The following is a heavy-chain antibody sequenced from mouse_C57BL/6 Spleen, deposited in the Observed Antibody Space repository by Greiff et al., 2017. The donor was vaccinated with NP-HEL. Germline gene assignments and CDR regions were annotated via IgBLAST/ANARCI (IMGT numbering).Heavy chain of an antibody. CDR3: ARSDDYDGFYWYFDV. J-gene: IGHJ1*03. Sequence: VQLQQSGPELVKPGASVKISCKASGYTFTDYYMNWVKQSHGKSLEWIGDINPNNGGTSYNQKFKGKATLTVDKSSSTAYMELRSLTSEDSAVYYCARSDDYDGFYWYFDVWGTGTTVTVSS. CDR1: GYTFTDYY. D-gene: IGHD2-4*01. CDR2: INPNNGGT. V-gene: IGHV1-26*01.